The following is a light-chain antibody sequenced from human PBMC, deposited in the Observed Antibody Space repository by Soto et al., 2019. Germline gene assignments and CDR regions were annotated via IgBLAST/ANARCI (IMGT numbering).Light chain of an antibody. V-gene: IGKV3-15*01. CDR2: DAS. CDR1: QSVGSD. J-gene: IGKJ1*01. CDR3: LHFNDWPRT. Sequence: IVMTQSPVTLSGSLGERATLSCRASQSVGSDVAWYHQKVGQAPRLLIYDASTRATGIPDRFSGSGSGTEFTLTINSLQSEEFAVYYCLHFNDWPRTFGQGTKVEMK.